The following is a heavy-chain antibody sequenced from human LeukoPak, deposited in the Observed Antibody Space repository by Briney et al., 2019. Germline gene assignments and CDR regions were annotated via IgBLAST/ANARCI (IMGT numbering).Heavy chain of an antibody. V-gene: IGHV7-4-1*02. D-gene: IGHD3-10*01. J-gene: IGHJ4*02. CDR3: VRGTPTPGMDY. CDR1: GYPFSAHF. Sequence: ASVKVSCKASGYPFSAHFLNWVRQAPGQGLEWMGNIDTTTGNPRYAQDFTGRFVFSLDTSVSTAYLQITSLKADDTAAYYCVRGTPTPGMDYWGQGTQVTVSS. CDR2: IDTTTGNP.